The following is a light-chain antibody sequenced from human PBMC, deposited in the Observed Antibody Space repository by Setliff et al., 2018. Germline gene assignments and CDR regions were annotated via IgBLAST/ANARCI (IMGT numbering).Light chain of an antibody. V-gene: IGLV2-14*01. CDR1: SSDVGGYNY. CDR2: DVS. J-gene: IGLJ1*01. Sequence: QSVLAQPASVSGSPGQSITISCTGTSSDVGGYNYVSWYQQHPGKAPKLMIYDVSKRPSGVSNRFSGSKSGNTASLTISGLQAEDEADYYCSSYTSSSTYVFGNGTKVTVL. CDR3: SSYTSSSTYV.